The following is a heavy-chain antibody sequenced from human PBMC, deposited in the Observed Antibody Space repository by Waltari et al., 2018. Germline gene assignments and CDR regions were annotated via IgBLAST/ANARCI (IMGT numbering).Heavy chain of an antibody. CDR3: ATPWMCGEFALDY. CDR2: VDPEEGET. V-gene: IGHV1-69-2*01. J-gene: IGHJ4*02. Sequence: EVQLVQSGAEVKKPGATVNISCKVSGYTFTDYYLHWVQQAPGKGLEWMGLVDPEEGETIYAEQFQGRVTITADTSTDIAYMELSGTGAEDTAFYYCATPWMCGEFALDYWGQGTLVTISS. D-gene: IGHD3-10*02. CDR1: GYTFTDYY.